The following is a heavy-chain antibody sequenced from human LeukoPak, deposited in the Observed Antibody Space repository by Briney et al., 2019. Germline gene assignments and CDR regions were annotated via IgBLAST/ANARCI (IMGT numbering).Heavy chain of an antibody. J-gene: IGHJ4*02. D-gene: IGHD5-24*01. Sequence: AGESLKISCKGSGYSFTSFWIGWVRQMPGKGLEWMGIVYPGDSDTRYSPSFQGQVTISADKSISTAYLQWSSLKASDTAMYYCARQGKDGYRVVDYWGQGTLVTVSS. CDR1: GYSFTSFW. CDR2: VYPGDSDT. V-gene: IGHV5-51*01. CDR3: ARQGKDGYRVVDY.